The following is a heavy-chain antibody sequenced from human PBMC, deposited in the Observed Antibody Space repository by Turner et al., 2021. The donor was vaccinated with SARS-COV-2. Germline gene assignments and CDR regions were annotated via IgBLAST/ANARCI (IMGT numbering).Heavy chain of an antibody. Sequence: QPQLQESGPGLGKPSETPSLTCTVSGGSISSSSYYWGWIRQPPGKGLEWIGNIYYSGSTYYNPSLKSRVTISVDTSKNQFSLKLSSVTAADTAVYYCARLMDTAMDYYGMDVWGQGTTVTVSS. CDR2: IYYSGST. CDR3: ARLMDTAMDYYGMDV. D-gene: IGHD5-18*01. J-gene: IGHJ6*02. CDR1: GGSISSSSYY. V-gene: IGHV4-39*01.